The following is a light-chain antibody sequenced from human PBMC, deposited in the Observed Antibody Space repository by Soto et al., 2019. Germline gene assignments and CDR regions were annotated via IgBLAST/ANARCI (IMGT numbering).Light chain of an antibody. V-gene: IGLV1-47*02. CDR3: ASWDDSLSGPV. J-gene: IGLJ3*02. CDR2: SND. Sequence: QSVLTQPPSLSGTPGQRVTISSSGTSSNIGTNYLYWYKQLPGTAPKLLIYSNDERPSGVPDRFSGSKSGTSASLAISGLRSEDEADYYCASWDDSLSGPVFGGGTKLTVL. CDR1: SSNIGTNY.